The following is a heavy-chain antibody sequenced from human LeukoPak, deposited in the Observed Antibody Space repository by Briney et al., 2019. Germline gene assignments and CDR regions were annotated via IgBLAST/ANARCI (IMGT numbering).Heavy chain of an antibody. D-gene: IGHD3-10*01. CDR1: GGSISSGGYY. V-gene: IGHV4-31*03. Sequence: SETLSLTCTVSGGSISSGGYYWSWIRQHPGKGLEWMGYIYYSGSTYYNPSLKSRVTISVDTSKNQFSLKLSSVTAADTAVYYCASHTMVRGVVGYYWGQGTLVTVSS. CDR2: IYYSGST. J-gene: IGHJ4*02. CDR3: ASHTMVRGVVGYY.